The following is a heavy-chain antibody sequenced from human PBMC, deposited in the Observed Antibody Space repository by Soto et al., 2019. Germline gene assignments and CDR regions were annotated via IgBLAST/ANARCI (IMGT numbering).Heavy chain of an antibody. CDR2: ISDSGGT. Sequence: QVQLQESGPGLVKPSETLSLTCTVSGGSISNYYWSWIRQPPGKGLEWIGYISDSGGTNYSPALKSRVTTSVDTSKNQCSLKGTSVTAADTAVYYCARDRVGVSSNWFDSWGRGTLVTVSS. CDR3: ARDRVGVSSNWFDS. CDR1: GGSISNYY. V-gene: IGHV4-59*13. D-gene: IGHD1-26*01. J-gene: IGHJ5*01.